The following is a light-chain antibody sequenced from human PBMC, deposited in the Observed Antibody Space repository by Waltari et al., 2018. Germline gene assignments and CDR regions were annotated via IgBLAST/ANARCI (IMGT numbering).Light chain of an antibody. Sequence: QSALTQPPSASGSLGQSVTISCTGISSDVGGDVYSSWYQQHPGKAPKVIIYEVNKRPSGVPGRFSGSRSGNTASLTVSGLQAEDEADYYCSSYAGSNRVFGGGTRLTVL. CDR1: SSDVGGDVY. V-gene: IGLV2-8*01. CDR2: EVN. CDR3: SSYAGSNRV. J-gene: IGLJ3*02.